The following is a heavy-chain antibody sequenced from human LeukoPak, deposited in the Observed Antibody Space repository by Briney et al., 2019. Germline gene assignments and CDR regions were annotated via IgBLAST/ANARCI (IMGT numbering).Heavy chain of an antibody. CDR1: GFTFGSYA. Sequence: GGSLRLSCAASGFTFGSYAMHWVRQAPGKGLEWVAVISYDGSNKYYADSVKGRFTISRDNSKNTLYLQMNSLRAEDTAVYYCARGEVVTGTAWNYWGQGTLVTVSS. J-gene: IGHJ4*02. D-gene: IGHD1-20*01. CDR2: ISYDGSNK. CDR3: ARGEVVTGTAWNY. V-gene: IGHV3-30-3*01.